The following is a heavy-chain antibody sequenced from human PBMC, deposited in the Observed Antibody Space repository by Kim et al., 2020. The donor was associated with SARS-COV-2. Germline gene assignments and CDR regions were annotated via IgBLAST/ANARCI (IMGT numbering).Heavy chain of an antibody. CDR1: GFTFSSYS. J-gene: IGHJ6*02. CDR3: ARDTGADLRVYYYYYYGMDV. D-gene: IGHD1-26*01. V-gene: IGHV3-21*01. CDR2: ISSSSSYI. Sequence: GGSLRLSCAASGFTFSSYSMNWVRQAPGKGLEWVSSISSSSSYIYYADSVKGRFTISRDNAKNSLYLQMNSLRAEDTAVYYCARDTGADLRVYYYYYYGMDVWGQGTTVTVSS.